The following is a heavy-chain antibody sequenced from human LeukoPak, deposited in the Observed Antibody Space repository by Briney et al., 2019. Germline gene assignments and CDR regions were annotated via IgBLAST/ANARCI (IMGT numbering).Heavy chain of an antibody. CDR2: ISSSGSTI. CDR3: ARIGSYLLGFDY. CDR1: GFTFSSYE. Sequence: GGSLRLSCAASGFTFSSYEMNWVRQAPGKGLEWVSYISSSGSTIYYADSVKGRFTISRDNAKNSLYLQMNSLRAEDTAVYYCARIGSYLLGFDYWGQGTLVTVSS. J-gene: IGHJ4*02. V-gene: IGHV3-48*03. D-gene: IGHD1-26*01.